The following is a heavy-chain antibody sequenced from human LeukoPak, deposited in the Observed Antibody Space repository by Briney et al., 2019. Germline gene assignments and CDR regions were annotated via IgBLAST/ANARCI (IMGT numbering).Heavy chain of an antibody. J-gene: IGHJ3*02. CDR3: ARGAVTVRNAFDI. Sequence: SQTLSLTCAISGDSVSSNSAAWNWIRQSPSRGLEWLGRTYYSSKWYNDYAVSVKSRIIINPDTSKNQFTLQLNSVTPEDTAVYCCARGAVTVRNAFDIWGQGTRVTVSS. D-gene: IGHD6-19*01. CDR2: TYYSSKWYN. CDR1: GDSVSSNSAA. V-gene: IGHV6-1*01.